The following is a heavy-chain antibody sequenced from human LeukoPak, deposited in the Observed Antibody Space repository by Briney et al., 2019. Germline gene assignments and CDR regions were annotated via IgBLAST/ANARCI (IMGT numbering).Heavy chain of an antibody. CDR1: GFTFSNAW. CDR3: TTAHLGEDYYDSSGYWGSEY. D-gene: IGHD3-22*01. J-gene: IGHJ4*02. CDR2: IKSKTDGGTT. Sequence: GGSLRLSXAASGFTFSNAWMSWVRQAPGKGLEWVGRIKSKTDGGTTDYAAPVKGRFTISRDDSKNTLYLQMNSLKTEDTAVYYCTTAHLGEDYYDSSGYWGSEYWGQGTLVTVSS. V-gene: IGHV3-15*01.